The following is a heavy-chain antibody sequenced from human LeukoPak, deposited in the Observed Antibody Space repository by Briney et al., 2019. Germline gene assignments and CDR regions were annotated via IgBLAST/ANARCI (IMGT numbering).Heavy chain of an antibody. D-gene: IGHD3-22*01. CDR3: ARRPQYYYDSSGPHDAFDI. Sequence: SETLSLTCIVSGGSLSSANYYWTWVRQPAGKGLEWIGRISPTGTTNYNPSLKSRLTISLDTSKNQFSLKLSSVTAADTAVYYCARRPQYYYDSSGPHDAFDIWGQGTMVTVSS. V-gene: IGHV4-61*02. J-gene: IGHJ3*02. CDR2: ISPTGTT. CDR1: GGSLSSANYY.